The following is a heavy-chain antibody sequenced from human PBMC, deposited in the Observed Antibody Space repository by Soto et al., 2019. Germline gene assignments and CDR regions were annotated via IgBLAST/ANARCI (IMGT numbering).Heavy chain of an antibody. V-gene: IGHV3-23*01. CDR2: ISGDAGRT. J-gene: IGHJ4*02. CDR3: VKDTVVVINGGDLDY. CDR1: GFTYVKYA. D-gene: IGHD3-22*01. Sequence: EVQLLESGGALVQPGGSLRLSCEASGFTYVKYAMSWVRQAPGKGLEWVSGISGDAGRTFYAASVKGRFTISRDNSKNTVYLQMNSLRVEDTAVYYCVKDTVVVINGGDLDYWGQGTLVTVSS.